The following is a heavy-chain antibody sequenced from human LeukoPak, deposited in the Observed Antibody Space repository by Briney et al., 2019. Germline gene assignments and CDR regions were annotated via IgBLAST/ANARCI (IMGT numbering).Heavy chain of an antibody. V-gene: IGHV1-69*02. Sequence: SVKVSCKASGGTFSSSPITWVRQAPGQGLEWMGRIIPILAIANYAPKFQGRVTITADKSTTTAYMELISLRSEDTAVYYCATYNGNVTMVTNFGYWGQGTLVTVSS. CDR3: ATYNGNVTMVTNFGY. J-gene: IGHJ4*02. CDR2: IIPILAIA. D-gene: IGHD4-17*01. CDR1: GGTFSSSP.